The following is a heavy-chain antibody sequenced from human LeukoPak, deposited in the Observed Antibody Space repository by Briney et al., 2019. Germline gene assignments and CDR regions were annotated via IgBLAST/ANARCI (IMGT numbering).Heavy chain of an antibody. Sequence: SVKLSRKVSGYTLTELSMHWVRQAPGNGLEWRGGFDHEDGETIYTQKFQGRVTMTEDTSTDTAYMELSSLRSEDTAVYYCARPIRYYYGSGSLGTKNPDDAFDIWGQGTMVTVSS. V-gene: IGHV1-24*01. CDR2: FDHEDGET. CDR1: GYTLTELS. CDR3: ARPIRYYYGSGSLGTKNPDDAFDI. J-gene: IGHJ3*02. D-gene: IGHD3-10*01.